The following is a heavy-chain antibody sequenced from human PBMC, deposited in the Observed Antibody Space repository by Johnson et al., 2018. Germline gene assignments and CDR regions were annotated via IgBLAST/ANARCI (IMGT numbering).Heavy chain of an antibody. CDR2: MYHSGGT. CDR1: GGSISSYY. CDR3: ARGRGTGSYSQAYLDH. V-gene: IGHV4-59*01. J-gene: IGHJ1*01. Sequence: QVQLQQSGPGLVKPSDTLSLMCTVSGGSISSYYYHWIRQSPGKGLEWIGYMYHSGGTNYNPSLNGRVTISLDTSKNQFSRKLSSVTAADTAVYYCARGRGTGSYSQAYLDHWGQGTLVTVSS. D-gene: IGHD3-3*02.